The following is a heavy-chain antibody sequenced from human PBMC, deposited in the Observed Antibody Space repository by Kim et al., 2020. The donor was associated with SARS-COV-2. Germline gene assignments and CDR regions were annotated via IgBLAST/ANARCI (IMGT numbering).Heavy chain of an antibody. J-gene: IGHJ4*02. CDR2: ISGSGGST. CDR1: GFTFSSYA. Sequence: GGSLRLSCAASGFTFSSYAMSWVRQAPGKGLEWVSAISGSGGSTYYADSVKGRFTISRDNSKNTLYLQMNSLRAEDTAVYYCAKEPFSYYYDSSGYYFGSGLFDYWGQGTLVTVSS. D-gene: IGHD3-22*01. CDR3: AKEPFSYYYDSSGYYFGSGLFDY. V-gene: IGHV3-23*01.